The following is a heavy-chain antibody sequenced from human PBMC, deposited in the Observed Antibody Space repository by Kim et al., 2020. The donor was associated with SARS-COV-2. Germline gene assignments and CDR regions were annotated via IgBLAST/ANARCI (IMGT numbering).Heavy chain of an antibody. CDR2: IYYSGST. CDR1: GGSISSYY. Sequence: SETLSLTCTVSGGSISSYYWSWIRQPPGKGLEWIGYIYYSGSTNYNPSLKSRVTISVDTSKNQFSLKLSSVTAADTAVYYCASSGYGYYFDYWGQGTLVT. J-gene: IGHJ4*02. D-gene: IGHD5-12*01. V-gene: IGHV4-59*08. CDR3: ASSGYGYYFDY.